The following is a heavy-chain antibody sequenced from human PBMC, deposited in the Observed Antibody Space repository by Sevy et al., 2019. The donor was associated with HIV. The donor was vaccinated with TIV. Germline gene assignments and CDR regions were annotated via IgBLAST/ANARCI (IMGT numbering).Heavy chain of an antibody. CDR1: GFTFSYAW. D-gene: IGHD2-8*02. CDR3: NTDPIILLLVTNGLDV. V-gene: IGHV3-15*01. CDR2: IKAKADGGTI. Sequence: GGSLRLSCAASGFTFSYAWMSWVRQAPGKGLQWIGRIKAKADGGTIEYAAPVKGRFTISRDDSKNKLYLQMNSLKTEDTAVYYCNTDPIILLLVTNGLDVWGQRTTVTVSS. J-gene: IGHJ6*02.